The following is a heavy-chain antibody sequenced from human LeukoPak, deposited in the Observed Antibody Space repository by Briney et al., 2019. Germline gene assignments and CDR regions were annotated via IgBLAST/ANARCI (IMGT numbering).Heavy chain of an antibody. J-gene: IGHJ3*02. Sequence: ASVKVSCEASGYTFTSYYMHWVRQAPGQGLEWMGIINPSGGSTSYAQKFQGRVTMTRDTSTSTVYMELSSLRSEDTAVYYCARDGEWLVRGKFDAFDIWGQGTMVTVSS. CDR3: ARDGEWLVRGKFDAFDI. CDR2: INPSGGST. V-gene: IGHV1-46*01. CDR1: GYTFTSYY. D-gene: IGHD6-19*01.